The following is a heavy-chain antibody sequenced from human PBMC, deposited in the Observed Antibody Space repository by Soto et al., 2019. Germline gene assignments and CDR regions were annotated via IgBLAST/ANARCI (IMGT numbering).Heavy chain of an antibody. Sequence: QLVESGGGLVQPGGSLRLSCEASGFTFSGYWMSWVRQAPGKGLEWVADIKHDGSVQYYVDSVKGRFTISRDNAKKLLYLQMNGLRAEDTALYYCARAPYSNGWYRFDPWGKGTLVTVSS. D-gene: IGHD6-19*01. V-gene: IGHV3-7*03. CDR1: GFTFSGYW. J-gene: IGHJ5*02. CDR3: ARAPYSNGWYRFDP. CDR2: IKHDGSVQ.